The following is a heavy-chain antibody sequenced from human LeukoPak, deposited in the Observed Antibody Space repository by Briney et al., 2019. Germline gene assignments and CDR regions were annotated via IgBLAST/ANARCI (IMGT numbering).Heavy chain of an antibody. CDR3: ARSEYSSSPPDY. Sequence: GEPPKISCWGSGYSFISYWIGWVRQLPGKSLEWRGIIYPGDSDTRYSTSFQGQVTISGDKSISTAYLQWSSLKASDTAMYYCARSEYSSSPPDYWGQGTLVTVSS. CDR2: IYPGDSDT. D-gene: IGHD6-6*01. V-gene: IGHV5-51*01. J-gene: IGHJ4*02. CDR1: GYSFISYW.